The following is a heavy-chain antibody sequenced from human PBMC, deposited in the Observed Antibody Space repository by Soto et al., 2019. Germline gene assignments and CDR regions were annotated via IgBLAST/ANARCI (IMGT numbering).Heavy chain of an antibody. CDR2: ISASGGST. D-gene: IGHD1-26*01. CDR1: GITLSSSA. J-gene: IGHJ4*02. CDR3: AKGQNSGTYRFYFDY. V-gene: IGHV3-23*01. Sequence: XGSLKLSCSASGITLSSSAMSWVRQAPGKGPEWVSGISASGGSTSYADSVKGRFTISRDNSKNTLYLQMNSLRADDTAVYHCAKGQNSGTYRFYFDYWGQGALVTVSS.